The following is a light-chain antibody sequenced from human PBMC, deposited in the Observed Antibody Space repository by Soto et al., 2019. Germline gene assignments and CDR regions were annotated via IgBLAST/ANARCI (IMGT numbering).Light chain of an antibody. Sequence: IQMTQSPSTLSGSVGGRVTITCRASRTISSWLAWYQQKPGKAPKLLIYKASTLKSGVPSRFSGSGSGTEFTLTISSLQPEDFATYYCPQSDSTPRTFGQGTKV. CDR3: PQSDSTPRT. J-gene: IGKJ1*01. V-gene: IGKV1-5*03. CDR1: RTISSW. CDR2: KAS.